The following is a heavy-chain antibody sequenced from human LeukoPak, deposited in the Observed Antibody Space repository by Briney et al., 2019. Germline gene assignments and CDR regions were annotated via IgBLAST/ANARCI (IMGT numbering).Heavy chain of an antibody. CDR1: GFAFSNAW. V-gene: IGHV3-15*01. J-gene: IGHJ3*02. CDR3: TTNDALDI. CDR2: IKKKGDIGPT. Sequence: PGGSLRLSCAASGFAFSNAWMNRVRQAPGKGLEWVGHIKKKGDIGPTDYAAPVRGRFTISRDDSRNTVYLEMNSLKTEDTAVYYCTTNDALDIWGQGTMVTVSS.